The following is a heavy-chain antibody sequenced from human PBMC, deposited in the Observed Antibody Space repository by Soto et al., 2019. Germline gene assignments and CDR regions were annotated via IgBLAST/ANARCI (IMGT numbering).Heavy chain of an antibody. CDR2: IDSTGDRS. D-gene: IGHD2-8*01. Sequence: GVSLRLSCAASGFTFSSYAMNWVRQAPGKGLEWVSAIDSTGDRSLHADSVKGRFTVSRDASKNTLYLQMNSLRAEDTAVYYCARDTIVLMQHYYYYGMDVWGQGTTVTVSA. CDR1: GFTFSSYA. J-gene: IGHJ6*01. V-gene: IGHV3-23*01. CDR3: ARDTIVLMQHYYYYGMDV.